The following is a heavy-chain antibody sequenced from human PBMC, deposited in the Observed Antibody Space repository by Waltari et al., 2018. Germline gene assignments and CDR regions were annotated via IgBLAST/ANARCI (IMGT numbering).Heavy chain of an antibody. J-gene: IGHJ4*02. V-gene: IGHV4-59*11. CDR1: GGSISSHY. CDR2: IYYSGST. D-gene: IGHD6-6*01. CDR3: ARYSSSEFDY. Sequence: QVQLQESGPGLVKPSETLSLTCTVSGGSISSHYWRWIRQPPGKGLEWIGYIYYSGSTNYNPSLKSRVTISVDTSKNQFSLKLSSVTAADTAVYYCARYSSSEFDYWGQGTLVTVSS.